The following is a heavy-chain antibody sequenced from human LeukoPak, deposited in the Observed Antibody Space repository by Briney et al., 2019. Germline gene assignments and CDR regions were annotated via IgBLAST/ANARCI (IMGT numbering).Heavy chain of an antibody. V-gene: IGHV4-61*01. D-gene: IGHD3-10*01. Sequence: LESLSLTCTVSDGSISSSSYYWGWIRQPPGKGLEWIGSIFYTGSTNYNPSLKSRVTISADTSKNQLSLKLTSVTTADTAVYYCAREVRPLRDYYYYMDVWGKGTTVTVSS. J-gene: IGHJ6*03. CDR2: IFYTGST. CDR3: AREVRPLRDYYYYMDV. CDR1: DGSISSSSYY.